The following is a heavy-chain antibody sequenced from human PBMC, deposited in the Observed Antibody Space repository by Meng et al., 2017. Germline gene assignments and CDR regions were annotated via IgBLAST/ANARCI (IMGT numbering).Heavy chain of an antibody. V-gene: IGHV1-3*01. CDR3: ARYSCTGDICYRGSVGY. Sequence: VEVGAEGRGPVDSGKVSCKASGYSFISDSNHWVRQAPGQSREWMGWLNAGNGDTKYSQKFQGRVTSTRDSTASTAYMVLSSLRSEETAVYYCARYSCTGDICYRGSVGYWAQGTLVTVSS. CDR2: LNAGNGDT. D-gene: IGHD2-15*01. J-gene: IGHJ4*02. CDR1: GYSFISDS.